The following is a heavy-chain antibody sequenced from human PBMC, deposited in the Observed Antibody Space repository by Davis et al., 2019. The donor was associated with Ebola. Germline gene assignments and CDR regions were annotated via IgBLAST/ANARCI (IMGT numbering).Heavy chain of an antibody. CDR2: MHHGGGA. CDR3: ARDTRPCGDDCYDDTFDM. Sequence: PGGSLRLSCSVSGGSITTHFWSWIRQPPGKGLEWIGFMHHGGGANSNPSLKSRVSISIDPSANQVSLKLTSVTAADTAIYYCARDTRPCGDDCYDDTFDMWGPGTLVTVSS. V-gene: IGHV4-59*11. D-gene: IGHD2-21*02. J-gene: IGHJ3*02. CDR1: GGSITTHF.